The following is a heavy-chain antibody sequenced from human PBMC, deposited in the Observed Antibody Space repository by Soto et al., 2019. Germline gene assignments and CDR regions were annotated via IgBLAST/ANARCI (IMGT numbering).Heavy chain of an antibody. J-gene: IGHJ6*02. Sequence: GGSLRLSCAASGSTFSSYAMSWVRQAPGKGLEWVSAISGSGGSTYYADSVKGRFTISRDNSKNTLYLQMNSLRAEDTAVYYCAKEALTDIYYYYYGMDVWGHGTTVTVSS. CDR1: GSTFSSYA. V-gene: IGHV3-23*01. CDR2: ISGSGGST. D-gene: IGHD5-12*01. CDR3: AKEALTDIYYYYYGMDV.